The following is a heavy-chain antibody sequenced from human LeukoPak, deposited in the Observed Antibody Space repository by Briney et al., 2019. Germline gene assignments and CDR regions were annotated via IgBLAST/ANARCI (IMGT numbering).Heavy chain of an antibody. D-gene: IGHD3-9*01. V-gene: IGHV4-39*07. J-gene: IGHJ5*02. CDR1: GGSISSSSYY. CDR2: IYSSGST. CDR3: ARAVSFVGTRYFDWPIPSDWFDP. Sequence: SETLSLTCTVSGGSISSSSYYWSWIRQPPGKGLEWIGRIYSSGSTNYSPSLKSRVTISVDTSKNQFSLRLSSVTAADTAVYYCARAVSFVGTRYFDWPIPSDWFDPWGQGTLVTVSS.